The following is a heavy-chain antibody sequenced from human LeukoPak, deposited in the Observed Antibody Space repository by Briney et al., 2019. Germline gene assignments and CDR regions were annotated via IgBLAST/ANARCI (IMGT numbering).Heavy chain of an antibody. Sequence: SVKVSCKASGGTFSSYAISWVRQAPGQGLEWMGRIIPILGIANYAQKFQGRVTITADKSTSTAYMELSSLRSEDTAVYYCASGYCSSTSCYSPVDTAMPRLAVWGQGTLVTVSS. CDR2: IIPILGIA. V-gene: IGHV1-69*04. D-gene: IGHD2-2*01. CDR3: ASGYCSSTSCYSPVDTAMPRLAV. CDR1: GGTFSSYA. J-gene: IGHJ4*02.